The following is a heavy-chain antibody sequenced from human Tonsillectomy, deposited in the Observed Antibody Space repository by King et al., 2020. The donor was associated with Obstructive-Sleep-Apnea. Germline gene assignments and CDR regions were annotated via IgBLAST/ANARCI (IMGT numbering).Heavy chain of an antibody. CDR1: GNSFTNCY. J-gene: IGHJ6*02. V-gene: IGHV5-51*01. Sequence: VQLVESGAEVKKPGESLRISCTGSGNSFTNCYIGWVRQMPGKGLEWMGIINSGDSHTRYSPSFQGQVTISADKSITTAYLQWSSLAASDTAIYYCARGHYYYGMDVWGQGTTVTVSS. CDR2: INSGDSHT. CDR3: ARGHYYYGMDV.